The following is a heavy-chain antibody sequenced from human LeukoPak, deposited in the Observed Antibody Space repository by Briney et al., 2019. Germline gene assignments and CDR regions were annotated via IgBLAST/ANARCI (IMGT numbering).Heavy chain of an antibody. V-gene: IGHV1-69*13. J-gene: IGHJ4*02. CDR2: IIPIFGTA. Sequence: SVKVSCKASGGTFSSYAISWVRQAPGQGLEWMGGIIPIFGTANYAQKFQGRITITADESTSTAYMELSSLRSEDTAVYYCARGGHSSGWDPYYFDYWGQGTLVTVSS. CDR1: GGTFSSYA. CDR3: ARGGHSSGWDPYYFDY. D-gene: IGHD6-19*01.